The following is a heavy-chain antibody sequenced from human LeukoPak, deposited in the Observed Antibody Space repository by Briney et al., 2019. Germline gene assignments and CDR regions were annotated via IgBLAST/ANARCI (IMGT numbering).Heavy chain of an antibody. V-gene: IGHV5-51*01. Sequence: GESLKISCKGSGYSFTSYWVGWVRQMPGKGLEWMGIIYPGDSDTRYSPSFQGQVTISADKSISTAYLQWSSLKASDTAMYYCARQADSSGYDFDYWGQGTLVTVSS. CDR1: GYSFTSYW. D-gene: IGHD3-22*01. J-gene: IGHJ4*02. CDR2: IYPGDSDT. CDR3: ARQADSSGYDFDY.